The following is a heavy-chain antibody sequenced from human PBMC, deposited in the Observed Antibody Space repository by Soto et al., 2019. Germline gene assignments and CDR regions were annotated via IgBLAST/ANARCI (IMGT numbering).Heavy chain of an antibody. D-gene: IGHD7-27*01. V-gene: IGHV4-59*07. J-gene: IGHJ4*02. CDR3: ETSNWGRNFDY. CDR1: GGSISSFY. CDR2: IYHSGST. Sequence: QVQLQESGPGLAKTSDTLSLTCTVTGGSISSFYWSWIKQPQGKGLVWIGYIYHSGSTNYNPSLKSRVTTSVDTSKNPFSLKLSSVNAADTDVYYCETSNWGRNFDYWGQGTLVTVSS.